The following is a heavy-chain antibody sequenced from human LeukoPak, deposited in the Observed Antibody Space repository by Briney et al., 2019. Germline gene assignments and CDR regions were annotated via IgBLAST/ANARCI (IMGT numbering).Heavy chain of an antibody. CDR2: IIPIFGTA. CDR1: GGTFSSYA. D-gene: IGHD1/OR15-1a*01. J-gene: IGHJ4*02. V-gene: IGHV1-69*06. Sequence: GASVKVSCKASGGTFSSYAISWVRQAPGQGLEWMGGIIPIFGTANYAQKFQGRVTITADKSTSTAYMELSSLRSEDTAVYYCARDRTKGGGYFDYWGQGTLVTVSS. CDR3: ARDRTKGGGYFDY.